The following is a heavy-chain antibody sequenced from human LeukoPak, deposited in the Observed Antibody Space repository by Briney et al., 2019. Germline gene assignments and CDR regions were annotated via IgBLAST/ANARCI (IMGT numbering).Heavy chain of an antibody. J-gene: IGHJ3*02. V-gene: IGHV3-23*01. D-gene: IGHD5-24*01. CDR3: AIVSTVATTDDAFDI. CDR2: ISGSVGST. Sequence: GGSLRLSCAASGFTFSSYAMSWVRQAPGEGREWVSAISGSVGSTYYADSVKGRFTISRDNSKNTLYLQMNCLRAEDTAVYYCAIVSTVATTDDAFDIWGQGTMDTVSS. CDR1: GFTFSSYA.